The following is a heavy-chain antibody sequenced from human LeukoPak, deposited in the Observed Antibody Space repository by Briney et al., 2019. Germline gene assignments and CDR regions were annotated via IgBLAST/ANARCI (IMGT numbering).Heavy chain of an antibody. CDR3: ARSRAGSYFDY. CDR2: ISSSTSTI. Sequence: GGSLRLSCAASGFTFNSYSMNWVRQAPGKGPEWVSYISSSTSTIYYADSVKGRFTISRDNAKNSLFLQMNSLRAEDTAVYYCARSRAGSYFDYWGQGTLVIVSS. V-gene: IGHV3-48*01. J-gene: IGHJ4*02. CDR1: GFTFNSYS. D-gene: IGHD1-26*01.